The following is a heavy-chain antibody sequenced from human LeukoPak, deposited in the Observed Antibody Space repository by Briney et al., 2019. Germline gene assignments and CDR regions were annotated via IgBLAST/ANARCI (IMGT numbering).Heavy chain of an antibody. Sequence: PSETLSLTCAVYGGSFSGYYWSWIRQPPGKGLEWIGYMSYSGTTNYNPSLKSRVTISVGTSRTQFSLNLSSVTAADTAVYYCARRLAAGLHDYWAEEPLATVSS. J-gene: IGHJ4*02. D-gene: IGHD6-13*01. CDR2: MSYSGTT. V-gene: IGHV4-59*08. CDR1: GGSFSGYY. CDR3: ARRLAAGLHDY.